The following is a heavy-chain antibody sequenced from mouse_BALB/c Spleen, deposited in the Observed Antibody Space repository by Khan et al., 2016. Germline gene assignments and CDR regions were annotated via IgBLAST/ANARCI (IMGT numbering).Heavy chain of an antibody. CDR2: INTETGEP. V-gene: IGHV9-2-1*01. CDR1: GYTFTDYS. Sequence: QIQLVQSGPELKKPGETVKISCKASGYTFTDYSMHWVKQAPGKGLKWMGWINTETGEPTYADDFKGRFAFSLETSASTAYLQINNLKNEDTATYFCARRRYAAMDYWGQGTSVTVSS. J-gene: IGHJ4*01. CDR3: ARRRYAAMDY. D-gene: IGHD2-14*01.